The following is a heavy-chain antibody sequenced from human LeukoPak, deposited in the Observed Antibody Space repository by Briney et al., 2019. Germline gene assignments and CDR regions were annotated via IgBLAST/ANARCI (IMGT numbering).Heavy chain of an antibody. Sequence: SETLSLTCSVPGGSISSSSYYWGWIRQPPGKGLEWIGSIYYSGSTYYNLSLKSRVTISVDTSKNQFSLKLSSVTAADTAVYYCARHPYDQTYIVLMVYALGAFDIWGQGTMVTVSS. CDR1: GGSISSSSYY. J-gene: IGHJ3*02. CDR2: IYYSGST. D-gene: IGHD2-8*01. CDR3: ARHPYDQTYIVLMVYALGAFDI. V-gene: IGHV4-39*01.